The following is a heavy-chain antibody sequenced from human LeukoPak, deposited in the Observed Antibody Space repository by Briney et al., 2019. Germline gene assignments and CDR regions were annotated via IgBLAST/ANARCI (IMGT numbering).Heavy chain of an antibody. D-gene: IGHD3-10*01. CDR3: ARDRDGSGSNHFDY. Sequence: SETLSLPCTVSGYSLSSGYYWGWLRQPPGTGLERSGSIYYSGSTYYNPSLKSRVTISVDTSKNQFSLKLSSVTAADTAVYYCARDRDGSGSNHFDYWGQGTLGTVSS. J-gene: IGHJ4*02. V-gene: IGHV4-38-2*02. CDR2: IYYSGST. CDR1: GYSLSSGYY.